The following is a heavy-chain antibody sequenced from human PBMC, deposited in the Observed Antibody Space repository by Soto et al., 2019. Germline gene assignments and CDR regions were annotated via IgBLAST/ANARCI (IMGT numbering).Heavy chain of an antibody. Sequence: PGGSLRLSCAASGFTFSDHYMDWVRQAPGKGLEWVGRTRNKANSYTTEYAASVKGRFTISRDDSKNSLYLQMNSLKTEDTAVYYCAREPYCTNGVCYKGYGMDVWGQGTTVTV. CDR2: TRNKANSYTT. V-gene: IGHV3-72*01. J-gene: IGHJ6*02. CDR1: GFTFSDHY. CDR3: AREPYCTNGVCYKGYGMDV. D-gene: IGHD2-8*01.